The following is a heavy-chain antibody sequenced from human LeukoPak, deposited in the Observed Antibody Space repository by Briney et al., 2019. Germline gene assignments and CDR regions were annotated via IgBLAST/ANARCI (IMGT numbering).Heavy chain of an antibody. CDR2: ISGSGGGT. CDR1: GFTFSSYA. CDR3: ARCSEFLRFGP. Sequence: PGGSLRLSCAASGFTFSSYAMSWVRQAPGKGLEWVSVISGSGGGTYYADSVKGQFTISRDNSKNTLYLQMNSLRAEGTAVYYCARCSEFLRFGPWGQGTLVTVSS. D-gene: IGHD3-3*01. J-gene: IGHJ5*02. V-gene: IGHV3-23*01.